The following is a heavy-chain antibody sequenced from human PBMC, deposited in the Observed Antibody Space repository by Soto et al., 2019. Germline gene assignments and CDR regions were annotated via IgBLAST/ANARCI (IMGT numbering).Heavy chain of an antibody. V-gene: IGHV1-69*01. CDR1: GGTFSSYA. D-gene: IGHD6-6*01. CDR3: QARPDYYYGMDV. Sequence: QVQLVQSGAEVKKPGSSVKVSCKASGGTFSSYAISWVRQAPGQGLEWMGGIIPIFGTANYAQKFQGRVTITADESTSTAYRELSSLRSEDTAVYYCQARPDYYYGMDVWGQGTTVTVSS. CDR2: IIPIFGTA. J-gene: IGHJ6*02.